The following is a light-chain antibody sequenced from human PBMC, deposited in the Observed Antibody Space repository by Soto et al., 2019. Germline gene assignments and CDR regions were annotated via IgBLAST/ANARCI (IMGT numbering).Light chain of an antibody. CDR2: GAS. V-gene: IGKV3D-15*01. Sequence: RASQSISIGLAWYRQKPGQAPRLLIYGASTRATGTPARFSGSGSGTEFTLTFSGLQPEEFATYYCQQYNSYRTFGQGTKVDIK. CDR3: QQYNSYRT. J-gene: IGKJ1*01. CDR1: QSISIG.